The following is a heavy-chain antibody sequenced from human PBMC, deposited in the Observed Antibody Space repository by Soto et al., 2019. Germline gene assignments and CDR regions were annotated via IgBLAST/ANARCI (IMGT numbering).Heavy chain of an antibody. Sequence: SETLSLTCTVSGGSISNYYWSWIRQPPGKGLEWIGYIYYSGYTNYNPSLKSRVTISIDTSKNHFSLKLSSVTAADTAVYYCARYSASYLDVWGKGTTVTVSS. D-gene: IGHD2-15*01. CDR3: ARYSASYLDV. V-gene: IGHV4-59*01. CDR2: IYYSGYT. J-gene: IGHJ6*03. CDR1: GGSISNYY.